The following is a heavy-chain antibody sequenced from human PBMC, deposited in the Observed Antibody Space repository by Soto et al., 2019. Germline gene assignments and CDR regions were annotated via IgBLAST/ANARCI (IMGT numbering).Heavy chain of an antibody. Sequence: GGSLRLSCTASGFTFNTYGMSWVRQAPGKGLEWVSLISGVGSNTYYADAVKGRFTISRDNSKNTLHLQMNSLRAEDTAVYYCAKDLESSGWFTTPEYWGQGILVTVSS. CDR2: ISGVGSNT. D-gene: IGHD6-13*01. CDR3: AKDLESSGWFTTPEY. V-gene: IGHV3-23*01. CDR1: GFTFNTYG. J-gene: IGHJ4*02.